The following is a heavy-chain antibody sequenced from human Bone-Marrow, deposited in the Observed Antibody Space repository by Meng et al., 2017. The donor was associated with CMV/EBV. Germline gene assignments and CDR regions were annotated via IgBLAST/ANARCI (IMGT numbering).Heavy chain of an antibody. CDR3: ARDFPYCSSSNCPGNYGMDV. Sequence: GESLKISCEASGFTFGDYYMSWIRQAPGKGLEWVSYISKNGRTIYYADSVKGRFTISRDNAKNSLYLQMNSLRAEDTAVYYCARDFPYCSSSNCPGNYGMDVWGQGTTVTVSS. J-gene: IGHJ6*02. CDR2: ISKNGRTI. D-gene: IGHD2-2*01. V-gene: IGHV3-11*01. CDR1: GFTFGDYY.